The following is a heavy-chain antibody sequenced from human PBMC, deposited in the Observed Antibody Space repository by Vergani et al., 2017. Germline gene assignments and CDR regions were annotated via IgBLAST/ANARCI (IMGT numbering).Heavy chain of an antibody. V-gene: IGHV3-23*01. Sequence: EVQLLESGGGLVQPGGSLRLSCAASGFTFSTYAMTWVRQAPGKGLEWVSGISGSGGSTYYAASVKGRFTISRDNSKKTLYLQMNSLRAEDTAVYYCAGPQATSANYYGGFDYWGQGILVTVSS. D-gene: IGHD3-22*01. CDR1: GFTFSTYA. CDR2: ISGSGGST. CDR3: AGPQATSANYYGGFDY. J-gene: IGHJ4*02.